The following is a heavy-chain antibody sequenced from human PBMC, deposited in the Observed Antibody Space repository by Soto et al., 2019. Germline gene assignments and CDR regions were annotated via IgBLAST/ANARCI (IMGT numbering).Heavy chain of an antibody. J-gene: IGHJ3*02. Sequence: PGGSLRLSCAASGFTFSSYAMHWVRQAPGKGLEWVAVISYDGSNKYYADSVKGRFTISRDNSKNTLYLQMNSLRAEDTAVYYCANMYQLMVALDAFDIWGQGTMVTVSS. V-gene: IGHV3-30-3*01. D-gene: IGHD2-2*01. CDR1: GFTFSSYA. CDR3: ANMYQLMVALDAFDI. CDR2: ISYDGSNK.